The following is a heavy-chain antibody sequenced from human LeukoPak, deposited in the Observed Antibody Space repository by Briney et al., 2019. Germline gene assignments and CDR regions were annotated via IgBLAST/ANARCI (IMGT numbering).Heavy chain of an antibody. V-gene: IGHV4-59*01. D-gene: IGHD3-3*01. CDR2: IYYSGST. Sequence: SETLSLTCAVYGGSFSGYYWSWIRQPPGKGLEWIGYIYYSGSTNYNPSLKSRVTISVDTSKNQFSLKLSSVTAADTAVYYCASALRYYDFWSGTPPDVWGQGTTVTVSS. CDR1: GGSFSGYY. J-gene: IGHJ6*02. CDR3: ASALRYYDFWSGTPPDV.